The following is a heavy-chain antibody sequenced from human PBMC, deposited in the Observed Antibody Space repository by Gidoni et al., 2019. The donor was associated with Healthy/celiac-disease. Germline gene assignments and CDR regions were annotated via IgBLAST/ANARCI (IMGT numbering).Heavy chain of an antibody. D-gene: IGHD6-19*01. CDR2: IYYSGST. Sequence: QVQLQESGPGLVKPSETLSLTCTVSAGSISSYYWSWIRQPPGKGLEWIGYIYYSGSTNYNPSLKSRVTISVDTSKNQFSLKLSSVTAADTAVYYCARGLTKPARWLVPYFDYWGQGTLVTVSS. V-gene: IGHV4-59*01. CDR1: AGSISSYY. J-gene: IGHJ4*02. CDR3: ARGLTKPARWLVPYFDY.